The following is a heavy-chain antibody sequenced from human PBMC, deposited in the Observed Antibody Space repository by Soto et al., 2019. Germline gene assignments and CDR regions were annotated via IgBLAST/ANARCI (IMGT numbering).Heavy chain of an antibody. D-gene: IGHD4-17*01. CDR1: GGSISSGDYY. CDR2: MHYSGST. J-gene: IGHJ4*02. CDR3: ATYIRGDYGSG. V-gene: IGHV4-30-4*01. Sequence: QVQLQESGPGLVKPSQTLSLTCTVSGGSISSGDYYWSWIRQPPGKGLEWIGFMHYSGSTYYNPSLKRRVTISVDTSKNQFSLKVTSVTAADTAVYYCATYIRGDYGSGWGQGTLVTVSS.